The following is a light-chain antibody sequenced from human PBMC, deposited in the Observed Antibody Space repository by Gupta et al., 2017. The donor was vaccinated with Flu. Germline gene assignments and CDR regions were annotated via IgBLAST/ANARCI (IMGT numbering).Light chain of an antibody. CDR3: QSYDSSSQV. CDR2: EDY. CDR1: SGNIASNY. J-gene: IGLJ3*02. V-gene: IGLV6-57*01. Sequence: NFILTQPHSVSGSRGKTVTISCPRSSGNIASNYVQWYQQRPGSSPTTVIYEDYQRPSGVPDRFSGSIDRSSNSASLSISGLKTEDEADYYCQSYDSSSQVFGGGTKLTVL.